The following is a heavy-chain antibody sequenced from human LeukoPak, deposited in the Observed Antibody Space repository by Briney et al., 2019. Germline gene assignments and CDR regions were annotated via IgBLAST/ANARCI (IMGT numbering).Heavy chain of an antibody. CDR2: FDPEDGET. Sequence: ASVKVSCKVSGYTLTQLSMHWVRQAPGKGLEWMGGFDPEDGETIYAQKFQGRVTMTEDTSTDTAYMELSSLRSEDTAVYYCAVGYCSGGNCYDAFDIWGQGTMVTVSS. D-gene: IGHD2-15*01. CDR3: AVGYCSGGNCYDAFDI. CDR1: GYTLTQLS. J-gene: IGHJ3*02. V-gene: IGHV1-24*01.